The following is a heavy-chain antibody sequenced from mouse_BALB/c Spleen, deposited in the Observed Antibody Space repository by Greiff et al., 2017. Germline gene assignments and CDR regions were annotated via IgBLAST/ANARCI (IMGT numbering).Heavy chain of an antibody. CDR2: INPYNGAT. Sequence: VQLQQSGPELVKPGASVKISCKASGYSFTGYYMHWVKQSHVKSLEWIGRINPYNGATSYNQNFKDKASLTVDKSSSTAYMELHSLTSEDSAVYYCARLRDGFDYWGQGTTLTVSS. D-gene: IGHD2-3*01. J-gene: IGHJ2*01. V-gene: IGHV1-31*01. CDR3: ARLRDGFDY. CDR1: GYSFTGYY.